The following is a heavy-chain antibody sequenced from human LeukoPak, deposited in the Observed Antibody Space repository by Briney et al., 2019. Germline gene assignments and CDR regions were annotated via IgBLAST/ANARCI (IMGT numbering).Heavy chain of an antibody. CDR1: GGSISSSTYY. D-gene: IGHD5-18*01. CDR2: IYYSGST. V-gene: IGHV4-39*07. J-gene: IGHJ4*02. CDR3: ARVSGYSYGLFDY. Sequence: SETLSLTCTVSGGSISSSTYYWGWIRQPPGKGLEWIGSIYYSGSTYYNPSLKSRVTISVDTSKNQFSLKLNSVTAADTAVYYCARVSGYSYGLFDYWGQGTLVTASS.